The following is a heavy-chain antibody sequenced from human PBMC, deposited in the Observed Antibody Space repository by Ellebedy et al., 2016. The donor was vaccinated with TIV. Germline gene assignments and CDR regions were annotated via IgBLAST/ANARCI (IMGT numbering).Heavy chain of an antibody. D-gene: IGHD2-21*02. CDR1: GGTFSSYT. CDR3: ARRSQGAVVVTAIDY. V-gene: IGHV1-69*13. Sequence: SVKVSCXASGGTFSSYTISWVRQAPGQGLEWMGGIIPIFGTANYAQKFQGRVTITADESTSTGYMELSSLRSEDTAVYYCARRSQGAVVVTAIDYWGQGTLVTVSS. CDR2: IIPIFGTA. J-gene: IGHJ4*02.